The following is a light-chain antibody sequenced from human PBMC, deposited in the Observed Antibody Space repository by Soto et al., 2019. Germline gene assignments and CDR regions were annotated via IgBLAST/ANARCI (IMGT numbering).Light chain of an antibody. J-gene: IGKJ4*01. Sequence: QMPQSPSSLSASVGERVSITCRASQPISSYLNWFQQKPGKAPKLLIYGASSLQGGVPSRFSGSGSGTDFTLTISSLQPEDFATYYCQQSYIFPHTFGGGTRVEIK. V-gene: IGKV1-39*01. CDR1: QPISSY. CDR3: QQSYIFPHT. CDR2: GAS.